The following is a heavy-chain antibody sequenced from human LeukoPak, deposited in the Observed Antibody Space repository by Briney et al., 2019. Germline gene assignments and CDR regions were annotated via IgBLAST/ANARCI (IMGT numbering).Heavy chain of an antibody. J-gene: IGHJ2*01. CDR2: IYFSGST. D-gene: IGHD2-2*01. CDR3: ARTYCSFTSCYLYWYFDL. CDR1: GGSISSSSYH. Sequence: SETLSLTCTVSGGSISSSSYHWGWIRQPPGQGLEWIGNIYFSGSTYYNPSLKSRVTISVDMSKNQFSLKLSSVTAADTAVYYCARTYCSFTSCYLYWYFDLWGRGTLVTVSS. V-gene: IGHV4-39*01.